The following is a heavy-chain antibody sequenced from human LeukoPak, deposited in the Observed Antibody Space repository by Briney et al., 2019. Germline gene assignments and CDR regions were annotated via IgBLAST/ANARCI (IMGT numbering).Heavy chain of an antibody. CDR3: ARQIKEYSSSSAPDYFDY. Sequence: GESLRISCKGSGYSFTSYWIGWVRQMPGKGLEWMGSIYPGDSDTRYSPSFQGQVTISGDKSISTAYLQWSSLKASDTAMYYCARQIKEYSSSSAPDYFDYWGQGALVTVSS. CDR2: IYPGDSDT. J-gene: IGHJ4*02. CDR1: GYSFTSYW. V-gene: IGHV5-51*01. D-gene: IGHD6-6*01.